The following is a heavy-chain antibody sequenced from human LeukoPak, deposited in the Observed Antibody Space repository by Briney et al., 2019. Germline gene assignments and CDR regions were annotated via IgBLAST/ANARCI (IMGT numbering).Heavy chain of an antibody. V-gene: IGHV3-7*01. D-gene: IGHD3-22*01. Sequence: PGGSLRLSCAASGFTFSSYWMSWVRQAPGKGLEWVANIKQDGSEEYYVDSVKGRFTISRDNAKNSLYLQMNSLRAEDTAVYYCARDWTSYYYDSSGYYNDYWGQGTLVTVSS. J-gene: IGHJ4*02. CDR3: ARDWTSYYYDSSGYYNDY. CDR1: GFTFSSYW. CDR2: IKQDGSEE.